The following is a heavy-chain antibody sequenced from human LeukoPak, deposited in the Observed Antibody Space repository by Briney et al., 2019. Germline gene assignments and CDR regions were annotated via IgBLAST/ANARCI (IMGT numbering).Heavy chain of an antibody. CDR2: IYYSGST. D-gene: IGHD5-24*01. Sequence: SETLSLTCTVSGGSISSSSYYWGWIRQPPGKGLEWTGSIYYSGSTYYNPSLKSRVTISVDTSKNQFSLKLSSVTAADTAVYYCARGWLQNWFDPWGQGTLVTVSS. CDR1: GGSISSSSYY. CDR3: ARGWLQNWFDP. J-gene: IGHJ5*02. V-gene: IGHV4-39*01.